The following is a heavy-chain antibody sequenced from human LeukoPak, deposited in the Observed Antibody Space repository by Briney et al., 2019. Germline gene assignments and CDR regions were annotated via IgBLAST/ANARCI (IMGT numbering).Heavy chain of an antibody. CDR1: GYTFTSYY. V-gene: IGHV1-46*01. CDR3: ARAYYYDSRFDY. Sequence: GTSVKVSCKASGYTFTSYYMHWVRQAPGQGLEWMGIINPSGGSTSYAQKFQGRVTMTRDMSTSTVYVELSSLRSEDTAVYYCARAYYYDSRFDYWGQGTLVTVSS. CDR2: INPSGGST. D-gene: IGHD3-22*01. J-gene: IGHJ4*02.